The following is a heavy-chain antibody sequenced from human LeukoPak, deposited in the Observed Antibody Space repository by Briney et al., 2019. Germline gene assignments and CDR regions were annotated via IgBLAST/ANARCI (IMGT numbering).Heavy chain of an antibody. D-gene: IGHD5-24*01. CDR1: GFTFSSYG. V-gene: IGHV3-30*02. CDR3: AGSRWLQSAFFDY. Sequence: PGGSLRLPCAASGFTFSSYGMHWVRQAPGKGLEWVAYIRYDGSNKYYEDSMKGRFTISRDNSKNMLYLQMNSLRAEDTAVYYCAGSRWLQSAFFDYWGQGTLVTVSS. CDR2: IRYDGSNK. J-gene: IGHJ4*02.